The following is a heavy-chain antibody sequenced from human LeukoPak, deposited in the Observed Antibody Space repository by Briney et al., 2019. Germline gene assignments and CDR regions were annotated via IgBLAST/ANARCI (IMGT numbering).Heavy chain of an antibody. D-gene: IGHD2-21*01. CDR2: IYSGGDT. CDR3: AGERAYSGGPTGWLDP. Sequence: PGGSLRLSCTASVFTVSTNYMTWVRQAPGKGLERVSAIYSGGDTYYADSVKGRFTISRDNSKNMVYLQMNSLKAEDTAVYYCAGERAYSGGPTGWLDPWGQGTLVNVSS. J-gene: IGHJ5*02. CDR1: VFTVSTNY. V-gene: IGHV3-66*01.